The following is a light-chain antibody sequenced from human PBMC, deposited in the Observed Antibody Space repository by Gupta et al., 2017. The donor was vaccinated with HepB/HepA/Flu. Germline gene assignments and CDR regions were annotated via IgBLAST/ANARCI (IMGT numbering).Light chain of an antibody. Sequence: QSVLTQPPSVSGAPGQTVTISCTRNSANLGAGFDVHWYKKLPGTAPKLLIYTNNNRPSGVPVRFSGSKSGTSASLAITGLQPDDEADYYCQSYDTSLGGSVFGGGTKLTVL. J-gene: IGLJ2*01. CDR3: QSYDTSLGGSV. V-gene: IGLV1-40*01. CDR2: TNN. CDR1: SANLGAGFD.